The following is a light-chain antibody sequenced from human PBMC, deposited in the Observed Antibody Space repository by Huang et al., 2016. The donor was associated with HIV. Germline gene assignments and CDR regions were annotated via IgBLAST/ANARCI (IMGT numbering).Light chain of an antibody. Sequence: DIVLTQTPLSSPVTLGQPASISCRSSPSLAHSDGNTDLSWLQQRPGQPPRLLIYQISKRFSGVPDRFSGSGAGTDFTLKISGVEAEDVAIYYCMQATQFPLTFGGGTKVEIK. CDR1: PSLAHSDGNTD. CDR3: MQATQFPLT. J-gene: IGKJ4*01. CDR2: QIS. V-gene: IGKV2-24*01.